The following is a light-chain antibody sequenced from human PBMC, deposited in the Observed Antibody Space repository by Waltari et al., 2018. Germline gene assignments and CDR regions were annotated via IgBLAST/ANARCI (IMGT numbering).Light chain of an antibody. V-gene: IGKV1-5*03. J-gene: IGKJ1*01. CDR1: QSIEIW. CDR2: KSS. Sequence: ITCRASQSIEIWLARYQQKPGQPPKNLIYKSSSLQRGVPSRFSGSGSGTEFTLTIANLQPDDSAVYYCQQYDYYRTFGQGSKVEV. CDR3: QQYDYYRT.